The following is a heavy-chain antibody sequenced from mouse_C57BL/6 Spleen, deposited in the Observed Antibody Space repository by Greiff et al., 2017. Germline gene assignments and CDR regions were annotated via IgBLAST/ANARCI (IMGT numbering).Heavy chain of an antibody. Sequence: EVQLQQSGPGLVKPSQSLSLTCSVTGYSITSGYYWNWIRQFPGNKLEWMGYISYDGSNNYNPSLKNRISITRDTSKNQFFLKLNSVTTEDTATYYCARGGYGNYAYWYFDVWGTGTTVTVSS. D-gene: IGHD2-1*01. CDR3: ARGGYGNYAYWYFDV. CDR2: ISYDGSN. V-gene: IGHV3-6*01. CDR1: GYSITSGYY. J-gene: IGHJ1*03.